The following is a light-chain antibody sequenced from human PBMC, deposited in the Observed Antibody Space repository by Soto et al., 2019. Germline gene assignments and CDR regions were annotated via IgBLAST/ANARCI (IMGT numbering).Light chain of an antibody. CDR1: QXVXXGS. CDR3: QHYDGSPPRLT. V-gene: IGKV3-20*01. J-gene: IGKJ4*01. Sequence: PXXXATXXXXASQXVXXGSLXWYQQKSGRAPRLLIYAASSRARGIPDRFXGXGSGXXXXXXISRLEPEDFAVYYCQHYDGSPPRLTFGGGTTV. CDR2: AAS.